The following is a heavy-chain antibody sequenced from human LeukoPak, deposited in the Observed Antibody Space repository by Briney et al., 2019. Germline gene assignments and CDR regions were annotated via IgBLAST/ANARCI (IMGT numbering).Heavy chain of an antibody. CDR2: IYTGDSEN. V-gene: IGHV5-51*01. CDR3: ARLLLATGPDY. CDR1: GYSFITYG. D-gene: IGHD1-1*01. J-gene: IGHJ4*02. Sequence: GEPLKISGKAPGYSFITYGSGWLRQLPGKGLEWMGFIYTGDSENRYNPSFQGQVTISADKSITTAFLQWSSLKASDTAMYHCARLLLATGPDYWGQGTLVTVSS.